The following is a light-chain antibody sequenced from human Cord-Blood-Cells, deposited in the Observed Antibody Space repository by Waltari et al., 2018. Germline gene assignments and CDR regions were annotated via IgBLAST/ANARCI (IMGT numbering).Light chain of an antibody. V-gene: IGLV2-23*01. CDR2: EGS. Sequence: QSALTQPASVSGSPGQSITISCPGTSSAVGSYNLVSWYQQHPSKAPKLMIYEGSKRPSGVSNRFSGSKSGNTASLTISGLQAEDEADYYCCSYAGSSTWVFGGGTKLTVL. CDR1: SSAVGSYNL. J-gene: IGLJ3*02. CDR3: CSYAGSSTWV.